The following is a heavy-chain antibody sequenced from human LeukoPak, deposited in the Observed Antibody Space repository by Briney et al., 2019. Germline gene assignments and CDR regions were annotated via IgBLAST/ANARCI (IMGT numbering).Heavy chain of an antibody. D-gene: IGHD5-18*01. CDR2: ISYDGSNK. CDR3: AKDRGTWIQLWFFDY. CDR1: GFTFSSYG. V-gene: IGHV3-30*18. Sequence: GGSLRLSCAASGFTFSSYGMHWVRQAPGKGLEWVAVISYDGSNKYYADSVKGRFTISRDNSKNTLYLQMNSLRAEDTAVYYCAKDRGTWIQLWFFDYWGQGTLVAVSS. J-gene: IGHJ4*02.